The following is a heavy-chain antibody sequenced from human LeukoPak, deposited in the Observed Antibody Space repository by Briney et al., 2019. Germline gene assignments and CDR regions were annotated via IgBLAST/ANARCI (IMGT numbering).Heavy chain of an antibody. CDR1: GYTFTSNY. Sequence: ASVKVSCKASGYTFTSNYIHWVRQAPGQGLEWMGMIYPRVGSTSYAQKFQGRVTVTRDTSTSTVHMELSGLRSEDTAVYYCARDQEGFDYWGQGTLVTVSS. V-gene: IGHV1-46*01. CDR3: ARDQEGFDY. CDR2: IYPRVGST. J-gene: IGHJ4*02.